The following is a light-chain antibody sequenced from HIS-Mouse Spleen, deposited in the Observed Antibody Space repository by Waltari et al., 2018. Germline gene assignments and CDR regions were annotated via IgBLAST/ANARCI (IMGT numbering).Light chain of an antibody. J-gene: IGLJ2*01. Sequence: QSALTQPRSVSGSPGQSVTISCTGTSIDVGGYTYVSWYQQHPGKAPKLMIFDVGKRPSGVPDRFSGSKSGNTASLTISGLQAEDEADYYCCSYAGSYTLVFGGGTKLTVL. CDR3: CSYAGSYTLV. V-gene: IGLV2-11*01. CDR1: SIDVGGYTY. CDR2: DVG.